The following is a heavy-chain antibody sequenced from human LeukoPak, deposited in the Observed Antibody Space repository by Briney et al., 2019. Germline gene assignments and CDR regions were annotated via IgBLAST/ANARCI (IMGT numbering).Heavy chain of an antibody. Sequence: GRSLRLSCAASGFTFSSYAMHWVRQAPCKGLDLVAVISYDGSNKYYADSAKGGFTISRDNSKNTLHLQMNSLSAEDTAVYYCARAYYDSSGCDYWGQGTLVTVSS. CDR3: ARAYYDSSGCDY. D-gene: IGHD3-22*01. V-gene: IGHV3-30*04. CDR1: GFTFSSYA. J-gene: IGHJ4*02. CDR2: ISYDGSNK.